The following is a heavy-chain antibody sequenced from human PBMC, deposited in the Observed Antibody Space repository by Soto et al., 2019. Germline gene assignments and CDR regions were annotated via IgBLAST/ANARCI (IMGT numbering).Heavy chain of an antibody. J-gene: IGHJ4*02. CDR2: IYYSGST. D-gene: IGHD5-18*01. CDR1: VGSISSYY. CDR3: ARRYGSRFDY. Sequence: QVQLQESGPGLVKPSETLSLTCTVSVGSISSYYWSWIRQPPGKGLEWIGYIYYSGSTNYNPSLKSRVTLAVDTSKNQFSLKLSSVTAADTAVYYCARRYGSRFDYWGQGTLVTVSS. V-gene: IGHV4-59*08.